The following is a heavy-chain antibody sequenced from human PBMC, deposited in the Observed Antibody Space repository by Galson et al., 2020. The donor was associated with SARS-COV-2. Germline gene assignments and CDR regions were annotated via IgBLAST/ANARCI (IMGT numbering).Heavy chain of an antibody. CDR1: GFTFSDYY. J-gene: IGHJ6*03. D-gene: IGHD2-21*01. CDR2: ISSSGSTI. V-gene: IGHV3-11*04. Sequence: GGSLRLSCAASGFTFSDYYMSWIRQAPGKGLEWVSYISSSGSTIYYADSVKGRFTISRDNAKNSLYLQMNSLRAEDTAVYYCARDRGGDLDYYYYMDVWGKGTTVTISS. CDR3: ARDRGGDLDYYYYMDV.